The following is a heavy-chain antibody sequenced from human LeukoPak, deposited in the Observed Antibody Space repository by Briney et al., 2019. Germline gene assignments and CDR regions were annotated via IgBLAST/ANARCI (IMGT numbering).Heavy chain of an antibody. V-gene: IGHV1-18*01. D-gene: IGHD3-9*01. CDR3: ARGARKTGYYYYYGRDV. Sequence: GASVKVSCMASGYTFTSYGISWVRQAPGQGLEWMGWISAYNGNTNYAQKLQGRVTMTTDTSTSTAYMELRSLRSDDTAVYYCARGARKTGYYYYYGRDVWGQGTTVTASS. CDR1: GYTFTSYG. CDR2: ISAYNGNT. J-gene: IGHJ6*02.